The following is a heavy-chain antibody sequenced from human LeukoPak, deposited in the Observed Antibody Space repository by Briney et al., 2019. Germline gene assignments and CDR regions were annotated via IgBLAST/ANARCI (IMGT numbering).Heavy chain of an antibody. V-gene: IGHV5-51*01. Sequence: GEPLKISCKGSGYSFTSYWIGWVRQMPGKGLEWMGIIYPGDSDTRYSPSFQGQVTISADKSISTAYLQWSSLKASDTAMYYCARPALRYFDWFDPWGQGTLVTVSS. CDR1: GYSFTSYW. CDR2: IYPGDSDT. D-gene: IGHD3-9*01. CDR3: ARPALRYFDWFDP. J-gene: IGHJ5*02.